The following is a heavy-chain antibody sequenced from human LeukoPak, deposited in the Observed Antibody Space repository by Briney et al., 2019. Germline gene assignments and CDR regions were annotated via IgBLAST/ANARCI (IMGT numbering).Heavy chain of an antibody. CDR2: IYPGDSDT. CDR1: GYTFTTYW. D-gene: IGHD6-19*01. Sequence: GESLKVSCKASGYTFTTYWIGWVRQVPGKGLEFMGVIYPGDSDTRYRPSFQGQVTISADKSISTAYLQWSSLKASDTAMYYCARALGGSGWRSEYWGQGTLVTVSS. J-gene: IGHJ4*02. CDR3: ARALGGSGWRSEY. V-gene: IGHV5-51*01.